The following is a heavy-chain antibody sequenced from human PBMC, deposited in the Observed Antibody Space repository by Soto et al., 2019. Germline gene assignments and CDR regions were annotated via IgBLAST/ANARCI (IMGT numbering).Heavy chain of an antibody. CDR2: IYFTGST. Sequence: SETLSLTCTVSGHSLSSGGYYWSWIRQQPGKGLEWLAYIYFTGSTLYNPSLKSRLATSLDTSKNQFSLKLASVTATDTAIYYCARDWGSSGWPNWGQGTLVTVSS. D-gene: IGHD6-19*01. CDR3: ARDWGSSGWPN. V-gene: IGHV4-31*03. J-gene: IGHJ4*02. CDR1: GHSLSSGGYY.